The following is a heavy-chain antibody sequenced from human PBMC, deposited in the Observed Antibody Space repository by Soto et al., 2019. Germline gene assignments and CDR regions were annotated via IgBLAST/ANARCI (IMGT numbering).Heavy chain of an antibody. D-gene: IGHD3-3*01. CDR2: IYPGDSDT. CDR3: ERHRFGDGYNGAHDALDI. Sequence: PGESLKISCKGSGYSFTSYWIGWVRQMPGKGLEWMGIIYPGDSDTRYSPSFPGQVTISADKSISTAYLQWSSLKASDTAMYYCERHRFGDGYNGAHDALDIWSQGTIVSVS. V-gene: IGHV5-51*01. J-gene: IGHJ3*02. CDR1: GYSFTSYW.